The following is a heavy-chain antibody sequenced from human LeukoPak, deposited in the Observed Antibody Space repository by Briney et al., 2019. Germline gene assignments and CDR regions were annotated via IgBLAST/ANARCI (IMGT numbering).Heavy chain of an antibody. CDR2: IDENGDAK. CDR1: GFTFKRFW. CDR3: AHGAMYQLDY. J-gene: IGHJ4*02. D-gene: IGHD2-2*01. V-gene: IGHV3-7*01. Sequence: GGSLRLSCAASGFTFKRFWMTWVRQAPGKGLEWVANIDENGDAKYYVDSVKGRFTISRDNSMNSLFLRMSSLRAEDTAVYYCAHGAMYQLDYWGQGTLVTVSS.